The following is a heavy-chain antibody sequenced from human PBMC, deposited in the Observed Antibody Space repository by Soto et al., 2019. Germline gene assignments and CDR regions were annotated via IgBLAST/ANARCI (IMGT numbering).Heavy chain of an antibody. CDR2: IWYDGSNK. CDR1: GFTFSSYG. V-gene: IGHV3-33*01. J-gene: IGHJ6*03. CDR3: ARVSCSGGSCYGYYYYYYMDV. Sequence: QVQLVESGGGGVQPGRSLRLSCAASGFTFSSYGMHWVRQAPGKGLEWVAVIWYDGSNKYYADSVKGRFTISRDNSKNTLYLQMNSLRAEDTAVYYCARVSCSGGSCYGYYYYYYMDVWGKGTTVTVSS. D-gene: IGHD2-15*01.